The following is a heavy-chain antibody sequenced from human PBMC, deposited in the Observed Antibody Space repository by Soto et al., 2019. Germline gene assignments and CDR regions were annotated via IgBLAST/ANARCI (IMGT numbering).Heavy chain of an antibody. D-gene: IGHD1-1*01. J-gene: IGHJ6*03. CDR1: GYTLTELS. CDR2: FDPEDGST. V-gene: IGHV1-24*01. Sequence: GASVKVSCKVSGYTLTELSMHWVRQAPGKGLEWMGGFDPEDGSTYYADSVKGRFTISRDNSKNTLYLQMNSLRAEDTAVYYCARAWDWNDAYYYYMDVWGKGTTVTVSS. CDR3: ARAWDWNDAYYYYMDV.